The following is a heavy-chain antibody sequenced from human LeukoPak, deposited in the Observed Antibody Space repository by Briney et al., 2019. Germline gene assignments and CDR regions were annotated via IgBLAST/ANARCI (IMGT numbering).Heavy chain of an antibody. D-gene: IGHD4-11*01. V-gene: IGHV3-21*04. Sequence: GGSLRLSCAASGFTFSSYSMNWVRRAPGKGLEWVSTFKTKYHQVYYAESVRGRFTISTDNSRNTVFLQMNSLRADDTALYYCARSVPDYTRFDYWGQGALVTVSS. CDR1: GFTFSSYS. CDR3: ARSVPDYTRFDY. CDR2: FKTKYHQV. J-gene: IGHJ4*02.